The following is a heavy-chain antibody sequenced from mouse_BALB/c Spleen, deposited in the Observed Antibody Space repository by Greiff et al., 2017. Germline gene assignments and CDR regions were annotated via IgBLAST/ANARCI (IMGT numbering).Heavy chain of an antibody. D-gene: IGHD1-1*01. Sequence: DVKLVESGGDLVKPGGSLKLSCAASGFTFSSYGMSWVRQTPDKRLEWVATISSGGSYTYYPDSVKGRFTISRDNAKNTLYLQMSSLKSEDTAMYYCARGKDYYGSSYVGYYFDYWGQGTTLTVSS. CDR1: GFTFSSYG. CDR3: ARGKDYYGSSYVGYYFDY. J-gene: IGHJ2*01. CDR2: ISSGGSYT. V-gene: IGHV5-6*02.